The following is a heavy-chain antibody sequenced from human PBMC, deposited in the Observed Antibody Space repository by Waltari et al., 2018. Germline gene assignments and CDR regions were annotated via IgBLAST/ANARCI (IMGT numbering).Heavy chain of an antibody. V-gene: IGHV4-39*01. CDR1: GGSISSSSYY. CDR3: ARQGGYGGNSNYFDY. J-gene: IGHJ4*02. Sequence: QLQLQESGPGLVKPSETLSLTCTVSGGSISSSSYYWGWIRQPPGKGLEWIGSINYSGGTYANPALKGRVTISIDTYKNQCSLKLGSVTAADTDVYYCARQGGYGGNSNYFDYWGQGTLVTVSS. D-gene: IGHD4-17*01. CDR2: INYSGGT.